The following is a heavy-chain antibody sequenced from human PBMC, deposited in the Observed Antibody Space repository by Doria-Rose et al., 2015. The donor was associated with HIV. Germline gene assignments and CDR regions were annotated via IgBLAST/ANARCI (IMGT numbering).Heavy chain of an antibody. CDR1: GGSFSGYY. CDR2: INHSGST. Sequence: QVQLQQWDAGLVKPSETLSLTCAVFGGSFSGYYWSWIRQPPGKGLEWIGEINHSGSTKYKTSLMSRVTISLDTSKNPFSLKLSSVTAADTAVYYCARGLLRGGWNDVDYYYGMDVWGQGTTVTVSS. CDR3: ARGLLRGGWNDVDYYYGMDV. D-gene: IGHD1-1*01. J-gene: IGHJ6*02. V-gene: IGHV4-34*01.